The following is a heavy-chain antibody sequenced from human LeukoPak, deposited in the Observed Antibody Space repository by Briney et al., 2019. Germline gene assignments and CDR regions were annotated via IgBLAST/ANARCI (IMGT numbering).Heavy chain of an antibody. D-gene: IGHD3-10*01. Sequence: ASVKVSCKASGYTFTSYCIHWVRQAPGQGLEWMGIINPSGGSTNYAQKFQGRVTMTRDTSTSTVYMELSSLRSDDTAVYYCARGPRITLVRGGQWYFYMDVWGKGTTVTVSS. CDR2: INPSGGST. J-gene: IGHJ6*03. V-gene: IGHV1-46*01. CDR3: ARGPRITLVRGGQWYFYMDV. CDR1: GYTFTSYC.